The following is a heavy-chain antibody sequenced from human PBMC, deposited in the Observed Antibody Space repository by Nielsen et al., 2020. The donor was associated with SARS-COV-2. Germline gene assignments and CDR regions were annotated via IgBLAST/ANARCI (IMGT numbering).Heavy chain of an antibody. CDR3: AKDSTYYYGSGYDY. CDR2: ISYDGSNK. J-gene: IGHJ4*02. Sequence: GESLKISCAASGFTFSSYGMHWVRQAPGKGLEWVAVISYDGSNKYYADSVKGRFTISRDNSKNTLYLQMNSLRAEDTALYYCAKDSTYYYGSGYDYWGQGTLVTVSS. V-gene: IGHV3-30*18. D-gene: IGHD3-10*01. CDR1: GFTFSSYG.